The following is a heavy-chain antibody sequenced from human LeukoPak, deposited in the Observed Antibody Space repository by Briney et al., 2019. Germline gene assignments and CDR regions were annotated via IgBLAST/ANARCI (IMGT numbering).Heavy chain of an antibody. D-gene: IGHD3-22*01. J-gene: IGHJ4*02. CDR3: ARENSKSAPYYYDSSGASDY. Sequence: QTGGSLRLSCAASGFTVNSNYMSWARPAPRNKRTRDSVINSGGSTYYADSVKGRFTISRDNSKNTLYLQMNSLRAEDTAVYYCARENSKSAPYYYDSSGASDYWGQGTLVTVSS. CDR1: GFTVNSNY. V-gene: IGHV3-66*01. CDR2: INSGGST.